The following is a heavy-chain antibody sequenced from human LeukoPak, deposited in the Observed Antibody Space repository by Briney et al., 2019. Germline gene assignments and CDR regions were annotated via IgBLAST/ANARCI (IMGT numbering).Heavy chain of an antibody. J-gene: IGHJ4*02. CDR3: ARYVWGSYPGLYYFDY. V-gene: IGHV4-59*01. D-gene: IGHD3-16*02. CDR1: GGSISSYY. Sequence: SETLSLTCSVSGGSISSYYWSWIRQPPGKGLEWIGYIYYSGSTNYNPSLKSRVTISVDTSKNQFSLKLNSVTAADTAVYYCARYVWGSYPGLYYFDYWGQGTLVTVSS. CDR2: IYYSGST.